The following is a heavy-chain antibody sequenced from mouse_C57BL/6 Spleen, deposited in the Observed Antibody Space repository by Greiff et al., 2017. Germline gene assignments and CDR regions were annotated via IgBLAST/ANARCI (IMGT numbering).Heavy chain of an antibody. CDR2: IYPYNGVS. J-gene: IGHJ3*01. V-gene: IGHV1-31*01. D-gene: IGHD4-1*01. CDR3: ARAEGTGSAWFAY. Sequence: EVKLMESGPELVKPGASVKISCKASGYSFTGYYMHWVKQSHGNILDWIGYIYPYNGVSSYNQKFKGKATLTVDKSSSTAYMELRSLTSEDSAVYYCARAEGTGSAWFAYWGQGTLVTVSA. CDR1: GYSFTGYY.